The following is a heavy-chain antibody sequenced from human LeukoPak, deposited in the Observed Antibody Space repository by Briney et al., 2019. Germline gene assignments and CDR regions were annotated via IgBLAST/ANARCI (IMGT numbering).Heavy chain of an antibody. D-gene: IGHD3-3*01. CDR2: IYYSGSP. V-gene: IGHV4-39*01. CDR3: ARVGITIFGVVTTIDY. Sequence: SETLSLTCTVSGGSISSSSYYWGWIRQPPGKGLEWIGSIYYSGSPYYNPSLKSRVTISVDTSKNQFSLKLSSVTAADTAVYYCARVGITIFGVVTTIDYWGQGTLVTVSS. J-gene: IGHJ4*02. CDR1: GGSISSSSYY.